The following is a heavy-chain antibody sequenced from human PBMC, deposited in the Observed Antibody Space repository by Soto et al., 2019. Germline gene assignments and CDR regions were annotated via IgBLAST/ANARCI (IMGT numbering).Heavy chain of an antibody. CDR2: IYYGGST. CDR3: ARPGRDWGSLAY. CDR1: GDSISTYY. Sequence: QVQLQESGPGLVKPSETLSLTCTVSGDSISTYYWTWIRQSPGKGLEWIAFIYYGGSTNYNPSLKSRVTLSVDTSKNQFSLKLNSVTAADTAVYYCARPGRDWGSLAYWGQGTLVTVSS. D-gene: IGHD7-27*01. V-gene: IGHV4-59*08. J-gene: IGHJ4*02.